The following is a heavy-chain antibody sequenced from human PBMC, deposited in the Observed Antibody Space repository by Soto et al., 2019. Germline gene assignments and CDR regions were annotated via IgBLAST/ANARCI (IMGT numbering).Heavy chain of an antibody. CDR1: GGPIGNYY. CDR2: FYHSGST. CDR3: ARLSVSRPGTYYYMDV. V-gene: IGHV4-59*08. J-gene: IGHJ6*03. D-gene: IGHD3-10*01. Sequence: SETLSLTCTVSGGPIGNYYWSWVRQSPGKGLEFIGNFYHSGSTNYNPSLKSRVTISEDTSMNQFSLRLSSVTAADTAVYYCARLSVSRPGTYYYMDVWGTGTTVTVSS.